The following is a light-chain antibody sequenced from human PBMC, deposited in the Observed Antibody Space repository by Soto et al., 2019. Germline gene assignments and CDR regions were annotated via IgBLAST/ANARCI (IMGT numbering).Light chain of an antibody. CDR3: QQYNSYSWT. CDR2: DAS. V-gene: IGKV1-5*01. Sequence: DIQMTQSPPTPSASVGDRVTLTCRASQSISGWLAWYQQKPGKAPKLLIYDASTLESGVPSRFSGSGSGTEFTLTISSLQPDDFATYYCQQYNSYSWTFGQGTKVDIK. CDR1: QSISGW. J-gene: IGKJ1*01.